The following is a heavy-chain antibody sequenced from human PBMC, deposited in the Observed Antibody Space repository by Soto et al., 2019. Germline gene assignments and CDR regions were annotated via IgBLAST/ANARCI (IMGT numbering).Heavy chain of an antibody. D-gene: IGHD3-22*01. Sequence: EVQLLESGRGLVQPGGSLRLSCAASGFTFSSYAMSWVRQAPGKGLEWVSAISGSGGSTYYADSVKGRFTISRDNSKNTLYLQMNSLRAEDTALYYCAKGPIVVVPPRLFDYWGQGTLVTVSS. V-gene: IGHV3-23*01. CDR1: GFTFSSYA. CDR2: ISGSGGST. J-gene: IGHJ4*02. CDR3: AKGPIVVVPPRLFDY.